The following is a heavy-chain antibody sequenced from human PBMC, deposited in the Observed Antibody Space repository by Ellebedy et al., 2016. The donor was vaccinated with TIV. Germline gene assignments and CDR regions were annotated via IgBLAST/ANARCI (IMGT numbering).Heavy chain of an antibody. J-gene: IGHJ4*02. CDR1: GGSISSYY. Sequence: MPSETLSLTCTVSGGSISSYYWSWIRQPPGKGLEWIGYIYYSGSTNYNPSLKSRVTISVDTSKNQFSLKLSSVTAADTAVYYCARTPLRRNCGGDCWVDYWGQGTLVTVSS. V-gene: IGHV4-59*01. CDR2: IYYSGST. CDR3: ARTPLRRNCGGDCWVDY. D-gene: IGHD2-21*02.